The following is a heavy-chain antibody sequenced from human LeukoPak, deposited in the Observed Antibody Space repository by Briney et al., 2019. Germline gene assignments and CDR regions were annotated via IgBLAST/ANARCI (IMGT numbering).Heavy chain of an antibody. J-gene: IGHJ4*02. CDR1: GFSLSLINSGVG. Sequence: SGPTLVKPTQTLTLTCAFSGFSLSLINSGVGVGWIRQPPGKALEWLALIYWDDDKRYSPALKSRLTITKDTSKNQVVLTMTNMDPVDTATYYCARRQAYGDYNYWGRGTLVTVSS. CDR2: IYWDDDK. D-gene: IGHD4-17*01. V-gene: IGHV2-5*02. CDR3: ARRQAYGDYNY.